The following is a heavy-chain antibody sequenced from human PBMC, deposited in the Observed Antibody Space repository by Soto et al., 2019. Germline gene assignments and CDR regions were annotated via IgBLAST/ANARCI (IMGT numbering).Heavy chain of an antibody. Sequence: EVQLLESGGGLVQPGGSLRLSGAASGFTFSIVAMPWFRRPPGKGWEWVPTISGSGGSTYYADSVGGRFTTSRDNSKNTLFLQINSLRAEDTAVYYCAKTPVTHAAAGRGGGGYFDYWGQGSLVTVSS. CDR2: ISGSGGST. J-gene: IGHJ4*02. V-gene: IGHV3-23*01. D-gene: IGHD6-13*01. CDR1: GFTFSIVA. CDR3: AKTPVTHAAAGRGGGGYFDY.